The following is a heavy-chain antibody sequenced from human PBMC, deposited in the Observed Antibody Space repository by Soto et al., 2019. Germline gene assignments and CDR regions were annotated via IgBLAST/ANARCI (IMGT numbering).Heavy chain of an antibody. J-gene: IGHJ5*02. Sequence: QVQLQESGPGLVKPSQTLSLTCTVSGGSISSGGYYWSWIRQHPGKVLEWIGYIYYSGSTYYNPSPKSRVTISVHTSKNQFSLKLSSVTAADTAVYYCARVGGINWFDPWGQGTLVTVSS. D-gene: IGHD1-20*01. CDR1: GGSISSGGYY. CDR2: IYYSGST. V-gene: IGHV4-31*03. CDR3: ARVGGINWFDP.